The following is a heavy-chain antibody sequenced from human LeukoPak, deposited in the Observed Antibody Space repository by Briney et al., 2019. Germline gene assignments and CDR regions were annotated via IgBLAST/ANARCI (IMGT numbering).Heavy chain of an antibody. D-gene: IGHD2-15*01. CDR2: VYYSGNT. J-gene: IGHJ3*02. V-gene: IGHV4-59*12. CDR1: GGSISTYY. CDR3: ARVCSGGSCYSEGAFDI. Sequence: SETLSLTCTVSGGSISTYYWSWIRQPPGKGLEWIGYVYYSGNTNYNPSLKSRLTISIDTSKNQFSLKLSSVTAADTAVYYCARVCSGGSCYSEGAFDIWGQGTMVTVSS.